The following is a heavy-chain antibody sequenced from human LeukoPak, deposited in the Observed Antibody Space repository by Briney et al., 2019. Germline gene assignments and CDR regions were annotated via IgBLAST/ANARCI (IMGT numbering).Heavy chain of an antibody. CDR2: IYHSGST. J-gene: IGHJ6*03. V-gene: IGHV4-4*02. Sequence: SETLSLTRAVSGGSISSSNWWSWVRQPPGKGLEWIGEIYHSGSTNYNPSLKSRVTISVDTSKNQFSLKLSSVTAADTAVYYCARSVEGYCSGGSCYSYYYYMDVWGKGTTVTVSS. D-gene: IGHD2-15*01. CDR1: GGSISSSNW. CDR3: ARSVEGYCSGGSCYSYYYYMDV.